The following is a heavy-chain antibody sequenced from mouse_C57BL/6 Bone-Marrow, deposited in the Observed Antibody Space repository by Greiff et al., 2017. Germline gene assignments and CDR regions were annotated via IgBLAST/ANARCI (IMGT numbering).Heavy chain of an antibody. J-gene: IGHJ3*01. CDR3: ARVDWGVGVAY. CDR1: GYTFTNYW. Sequence: QVQLQQSGAELVRPGTSVKMSCKASGYTFTNYWIGWAKQRPGHGLEWIGDIYPGGGYTNYNEKFKGKATLTADKSSSTAYMQISSLTSEDSAIYYYARVDWGVGVAYGCRGTRVTVTA. V-gene: IGHV1-63*01. CDR2: IYPGGGYT. D-gene: IGHD4-1*01.